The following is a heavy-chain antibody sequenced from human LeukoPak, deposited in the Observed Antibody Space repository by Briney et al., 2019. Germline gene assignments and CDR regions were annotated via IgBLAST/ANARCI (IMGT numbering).Heavy chain of an antibody. Sequence: GGSLRLSCAASGFTVNKVWMSWVRQAPGKGLEWVGRIKTKTDGETTDYAAPVKGRFTISRDDSTNTLYLQMNSLTADDTAVYYCARIQSLGSSFSSFDYWGQGTLVTVSS. CDR3: ARIQSLGSSFSSFDY. CDR1: GFTVNKVW. V-gene: IGHV3-15*01. D-gene: IGHD6-13*01. CDR2: IKTKTDGETT. J-gene: IGHJ4*02.